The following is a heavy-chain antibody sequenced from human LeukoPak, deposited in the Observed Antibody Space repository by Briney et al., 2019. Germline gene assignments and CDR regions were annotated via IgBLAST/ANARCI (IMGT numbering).Heavy chain of an antibody. CDR1: GFTLSSYP. D-gene: IGHD6-13*01. CDR3: TRAAPYGTSWYGKNDY. Sequence: GGSLRLSCAASGFTLSSYPMNWVRQAPGKGLEWVSTFVRGSTYYADTVQGRFTISRDSYKNTLYLQMNSLRADDTALYFCTRAAPYGTSWYGKNDYWGQGTLVAVSS. J-gene: IGHJ4*02. CDR2: FVRGST. V-gene: IGHV3-23*01.